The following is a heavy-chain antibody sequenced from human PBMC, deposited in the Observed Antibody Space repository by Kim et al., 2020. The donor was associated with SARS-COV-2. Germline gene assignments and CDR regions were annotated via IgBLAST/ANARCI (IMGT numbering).Heavy chain of an antibody. CDR1: GGSIRSGGKF. J-gene: IGHJ4*02. V-gene: IGHV4-31*03. D-gene: IGHD2-2*01. Sequence: SETLSLTCSVSGGSIRSGGKFWTWIRQHPAKGLEWIGYISYSGNPHYSPSLRSRVSISLQTSESQFSLELTSVTAADTAVYYCARGQPLDYWGQGILVTV. CDR2: ISYSGNP. CDR3: ARGQPLDY.